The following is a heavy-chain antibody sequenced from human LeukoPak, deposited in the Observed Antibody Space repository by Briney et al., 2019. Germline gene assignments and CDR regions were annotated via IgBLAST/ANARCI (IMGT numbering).Heavy chain of an antibody. Sequence: GGSLRLSCAASGFTFSDHYMSWIRQAAGKGLEWVSYISSSGNTTYYADSVKGRFTISRDNAKNSLYLQMNSLRAEDTAVYYCAKATGYLLWGQGTLVIVSS. D-gene: IGHD1-14*01. CDR1: GFTFSDHY. CDR2: ISSSGNTT. V-gene: IGHV3-11*01. CDR3: AKATGYLL. J-gene: IGHJ4*02.